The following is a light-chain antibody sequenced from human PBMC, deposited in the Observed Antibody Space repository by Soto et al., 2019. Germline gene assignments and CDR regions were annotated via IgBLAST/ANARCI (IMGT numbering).Light chain of an antibody. CDR1: SSNIGSHT. CDR2: SDS. J-gene: IGLJ2*01. CDR3: AAWDDSLNGVV. Sequence: QSVLAQPPSASGTPGQKITISCSGSSSNIGSHTVNWYQHLPGTAPKLLIYSDSQRPSGVPDRFSGSKSGTSASLAISGLQSEDEADYHCAAWDDSLNGVVFGGGTKLTVL. V-gene: IGLV1-44*01.